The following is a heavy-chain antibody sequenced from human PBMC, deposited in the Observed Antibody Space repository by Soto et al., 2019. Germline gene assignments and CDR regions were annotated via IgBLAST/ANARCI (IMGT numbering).Heavy chain of an antibody. Sequence: SETLSLTCAVYGGSFSGYYWSWIRQPPWKGLEWIGEINHSGSTNYNPSLKSRVTISVDTSKNQFSLKLSSVTAADTAVYYCARGPYGSGSYYYYYYYYMDVWGKGTTVTVSS. J-gene: IGHJ6*03. CDR3: ARGPYGSGSYYYYYYYYMDV. CDR1: GGSFSGYY. CDR2: INHSGST. D-gene: IGHD3-10*01. V-gene: IGHV4-34*01.